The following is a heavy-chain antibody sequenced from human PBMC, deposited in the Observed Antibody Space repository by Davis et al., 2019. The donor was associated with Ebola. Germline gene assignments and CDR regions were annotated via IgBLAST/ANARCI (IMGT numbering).Heavy chain of an antibody. CDR3: ARGDDYIWGSYRFDY. V-gene: IGHV4-30-4*01. CDR2: IYYSGST. D-gene: IGHD3-16*02. CDR1: GGSISSGDYY. J-gene: IGHJ4*02. Sequence: LRLSCTVSGGSISSGDYYWSWIRQPPGKGLEWIGYIYYSGSTYYNPSLKSRVTISVDRSKNQFSLKLSSVTAADTAVYYCARGDDYIWGSYRFDYWGQGTLVTVSS.